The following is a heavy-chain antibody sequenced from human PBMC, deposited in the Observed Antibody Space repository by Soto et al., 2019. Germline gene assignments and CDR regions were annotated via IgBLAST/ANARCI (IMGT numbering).Heavy chain of an antibody. J-gene: IGHJ5*02. D-gene: IGHD2-15*01. CDR3: ARHGPAGYCSGGSCNWFDP. V-gene: IGHV4-39*01. CDR1: SYSVSTTTYF. Sequence: QVQLQESGPGLVKPSETLSLTCTVSSYSVSTTTYFWAWIRQPPGKGLEWIGSIYYGGTTYYNSSLKCRVTISVDTSKNQFSLKLSSVTAADTAVYYCARHGPAGYCSGGSCNWFDPWGQGTLVTVSS. CDR2: IYYGGTT.